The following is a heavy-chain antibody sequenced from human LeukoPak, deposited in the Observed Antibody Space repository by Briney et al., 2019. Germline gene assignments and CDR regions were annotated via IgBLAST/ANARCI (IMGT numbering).Heavy chain of an antibody. D-gene: IGHD3-9*01. CDR3: ARDREDILTGYDY. V-gene: IGHV1-2*02. CDR1: GYTFTGYY. J-gene: IGHJ4*02. CDR2: ISPNNGGT. Sequence: GASVKLFCKASGYTFTGYYMHWVRQAPGQGLEWMGCISPNNGGTNYAQKFQGRVTLTRDTSISTAYMELSRLRSDDTAVYYCARDREDILTGYDYWGQGTLVTVSS.